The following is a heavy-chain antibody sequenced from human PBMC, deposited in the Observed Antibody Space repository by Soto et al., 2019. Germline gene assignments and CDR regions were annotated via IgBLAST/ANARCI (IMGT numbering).Heavy chain of an antibody. V-gene: IGHV3-15*07. J-gene: IGHJ4*02. CDR2: IRSNADGGTA. Sequence: EVQLVESGGGLVKPGGSLRLSCAASGFTFSNAWMNWVRQAPGKGLEWVGRIRSNADGGTADYAAPVKGRFTCSRDDSQNTLFLQMNSLKTEDTAVYFCTTSISGLVTGHWGQGTLVTVSS. CDR3: TTSISGLVTGH. CDR1: GFTFSNAW. D-gene: IGHD3-3*01.